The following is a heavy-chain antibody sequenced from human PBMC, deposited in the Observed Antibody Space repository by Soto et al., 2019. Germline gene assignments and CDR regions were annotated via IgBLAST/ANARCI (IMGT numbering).Heavy chain of an antibody. Sequence: SVKVSCKASGGTFSSYAISWVRQAPGQGLEWMGGIIPIFGTANYAQKFQGRVTITADESTSTAYMELSSLRSEDTAVYYCARALRGRWLQLNYYYGMDVWGQGTTVTV. J-gene: IGHJ6*02. CDR1: GGTFSSYA. CDR2: IIPIFGTA. V-gene: IGHV1-69*13. CDR3: ARALRGRWLQLNYYYGMDV. D-gene: IGHD5-12*01.